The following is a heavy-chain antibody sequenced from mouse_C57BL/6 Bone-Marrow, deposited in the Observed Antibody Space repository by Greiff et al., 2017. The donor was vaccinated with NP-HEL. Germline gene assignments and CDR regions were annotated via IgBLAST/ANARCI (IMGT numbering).Heavy chain of an antibody. J-gene: IGHJ1*03. D-gene: IGHD1-1*01. CDR3: TSRFITTVVATYWYFDV. CDR1: GYTFTDYE. V-gene: IGHV1-15*01. Sequence: QVQLQQPGAELLRPGASVTLSCKASGYTFTDYEMHWVKQTPVHGLEWIGAIDPETGGTAYNQKFKGKAILTADKSSSTAYMELRSLTSEDSAVYYCTSRFITTVVATYWYFDVWGTGTTVTVSS. CDR2: IDPETGGT.